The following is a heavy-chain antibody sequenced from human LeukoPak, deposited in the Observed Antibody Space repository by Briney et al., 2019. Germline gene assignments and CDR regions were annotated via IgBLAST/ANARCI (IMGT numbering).Heavy chain of an antibody. D-gene: IGHD3-10*01. CDR2: IYYSGST. CDR3: ARGAELLWFGESDAFDI. J-gene: IGHJ3*02. CDR1: GGSISSGGYY. Sequence: SETLSLTCTVSGGSISSGGYYWSWIRQHPGKGLEWSGYIYYSGSTYYNPSLKSRVTISVDTSKNQFSLKLSSVTAADTAVYYCARGAELLWFGESDAFDIWGQGTMVTVSS. V-gene: IGHV4-31*03.